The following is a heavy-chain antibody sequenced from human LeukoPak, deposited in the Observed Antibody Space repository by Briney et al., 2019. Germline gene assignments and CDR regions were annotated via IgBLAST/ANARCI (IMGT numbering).Heavy chain of an antibody. Sequence: ASVKVSCKVSGYTLTELSMHWVRQAPGKGLEWMGGFDPEDGETIYGQKFQGRFTMTEDTSTDTAYMELSSLRSEDTAVYYCATDRGDYYDSSGYYHGGAFPYWGQGTLVTVSS. CDR1: GYTLTELS. CDR3: ATDRGDYYDSSGYYHGGAFPY. CDR2: FDPEDGET. J-gene: IGHJ4*02. D-gene: IGHD3-22*01. V-gene: IGHV1-24*01.